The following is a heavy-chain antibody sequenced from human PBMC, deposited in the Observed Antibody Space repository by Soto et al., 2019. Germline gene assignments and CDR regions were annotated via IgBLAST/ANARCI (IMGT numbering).Heavy chain of an antibody. CDR3: AKAIALADFDY. CDR2: ISGNGAYT. D-gene: IGHD6-19*01. Sequence: GSLRLSCAASGFTFGNYAMSWVRQAPGRGLEWVSTISGNGAYTYYADSVKGRFTISRDNSKKTLYLQMTGLRAEDTAIYFCAKAIALADFDYWGQGALVTVSS. J-gene: IGHJ4*02. CDR1: GFTFGNYA. V-gene: IGHV3-23*01.